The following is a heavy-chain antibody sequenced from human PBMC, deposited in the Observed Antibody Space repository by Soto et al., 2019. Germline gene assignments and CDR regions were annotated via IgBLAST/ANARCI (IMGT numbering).Heavy chain of an antibody. CDR3: ARDFRPGLIVPTKSGFDP. Sequence: EVHLLESGGGLVQRGGSLRLSCEASGFPFSTYAMTRVRQVPGKGLEWVSTTSNGGNTEFAESVRGRFTVFRDNSKNTIYLQMSSLRAEDSAIYFCARDFRPGLIVPTKSGFDPWGQGTPVTVSS. CDR2: TSNGGNT. D-gene: IGHD2-15*01. V-gene: IGHV3-23*01. J-gene: IGHJ5*02. CDR1: GFPFSTYA.